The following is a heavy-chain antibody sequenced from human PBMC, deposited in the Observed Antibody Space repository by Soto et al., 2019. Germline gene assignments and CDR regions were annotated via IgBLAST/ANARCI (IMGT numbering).Heavy chain of an antibody. Sequence: GGSLRLSCAASGFTFTRYDMHWVRQAPGKGLEWVAVISYDGSNKYYADSVKGRFTISRDNSKNTLYLQMNSLRAEDTAVYYCAKDGEYSGYDFFDYWGRGTLVTVSS. D-gene: IGHD5-12*01. CDR3: AKDGEYSGYDFFDY. J-gene: IGHJ4*02. V-gene: IGHV3-30*18. CDR1: GFTFTRYD. CDR2: ISYDGSNK.